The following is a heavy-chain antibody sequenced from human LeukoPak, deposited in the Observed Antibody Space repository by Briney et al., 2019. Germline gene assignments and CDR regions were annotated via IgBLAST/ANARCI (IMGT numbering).Heavy chain of an antibody. D-gene: IGHD1-26*01. CDR2: ISYDGSNK. V-gene: IGHV3-30*18. Sequence: AGGSLRLSCAASGFTLSSYGMHWVRQAPGKGLEWVAVISYDGSNKYYADSVKGRFTISRDNSKNTLYLQMNSLRAEDTAVYYCAKLVVGANGGDYWGQGTLVTVSS. CDR1: GFTLSSYG. CDR3: AKLVVGANGGDY. J-gene: IGHJ4*02.